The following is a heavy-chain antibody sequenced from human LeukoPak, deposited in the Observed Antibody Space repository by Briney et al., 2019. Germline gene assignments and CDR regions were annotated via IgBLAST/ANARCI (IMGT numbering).Heavy chain of an antibody. CDR3: ARAGRWVQVLDY. J-gene: IGHJ4*02. Sequence: SETLSLTCTVSGGSISSSSYYWGWIRQPPGKGLEWIGSIYHSGNTYYNPSLRSRVTISVDTSNNQFSLKLRSVTAADTALYYCARAGRWVQVLDYWGQGTLVTVSS. CDR1: GGSISSSSYY. CDR2: IYHSGNT. D-gene: IGHD1-1*01. V-gene: IGHV4-39*07.